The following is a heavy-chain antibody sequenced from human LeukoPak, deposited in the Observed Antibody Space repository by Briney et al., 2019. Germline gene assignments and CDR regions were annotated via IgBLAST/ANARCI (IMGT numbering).Heavy chain of an antibody. V-gene: IGHV4-59*01. J-gene: IGHJ4*02. D-gene: IGHD6-19*01. Sequence: PSETLSLTCTVSGGSISSYYWSWVRQPPEKGLEWIGYISYSGSTHYNPSLKSRVTISVDTSKNQLSLKLSSVTAADTAVYYCASAARSSGWGSFDYWGQGTLVTVSS. CDR3: ASAARSSGWGSFDY. CDR1: GGSISSYY. CDR2: ISYSGST.